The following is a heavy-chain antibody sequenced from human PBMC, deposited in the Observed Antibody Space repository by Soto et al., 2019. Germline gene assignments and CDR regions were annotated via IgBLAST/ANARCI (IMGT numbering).Heavy chain of an antibody. J-gene: IGHJ6*02. V-gene: IGHV3-21*01. Sequence: GGSLRLSCAASGFTFSSYSMNWVRQAPGKGLEWVSSISSSSSYIYYADSVKGRFTISRDNAKNSLYLQMNSLRAEDTAVYYCARVHCSGGSCLWYGMDVWGQGTTVTVSS. CDR2: ISSSSSYI. CDR3: ARVHCSGGSCLWYGMDV. D-gene: IGHD2-15*01. CDR1: GFTFSSYS.